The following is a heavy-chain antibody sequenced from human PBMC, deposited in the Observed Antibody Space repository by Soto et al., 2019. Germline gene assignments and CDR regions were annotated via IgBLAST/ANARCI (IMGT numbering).Heavy chain of an antibody. CDR1: GGSISSYY. V-gene: IGHV4-59*08. D-gene: IGHD2-15*01. CDR2: IYYSGST. J-gene: IGHJ5*02. CDR3: ARLGYCSGGSCYSDYWFDP. Sequence: SETLSLTCTVSGGSISSYYWSWIRQPPGKGLEWIGYIYYSGSTNYNPSLKSRVTISVDTSKNQFSLKLSSVTAADTAVYYCARLGYCSGGSCYSDYWFDPWGQGTLVTVSS.